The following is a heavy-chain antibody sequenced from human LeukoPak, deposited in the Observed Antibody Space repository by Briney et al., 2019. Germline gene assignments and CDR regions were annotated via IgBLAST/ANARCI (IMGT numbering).Heavy chain of an antibody. CDR2: ISYDGSNK. D-gene: IGHD6-6*01. Sequence: GGSLRLSCAASGFTFSNYAIHWVRQAPGKGLEWVAVISYDGSNKYYADSVKGRFTISRDNSKNTLYLQMNSLRAEDTAVYYCARDRIAARVGILDYWGQGTLVTVSS. CDR3: ARDRIAARVGILDY. V-gene: IGHV3-30-3*01. CDR1: GFTFSNYA. J-gene: IGHJ4*02.